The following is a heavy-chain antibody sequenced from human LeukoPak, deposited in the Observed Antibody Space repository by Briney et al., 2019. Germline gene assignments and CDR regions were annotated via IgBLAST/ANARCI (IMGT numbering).Heavy chain of an antibody. CDR2: INHSGST. V-gene: IGHV4-34*01. D-gene: IGHD1-26*01. CDR1: GGSFSGYY. J-gene: IGHJ5*02. CDR3: ARGPKWELLPINWFDP. Sequence: SETLSLTCAVYGGSFSGYYWSWIRQPPGKGLEWIGEINHSGSTNYNPSLKSRVTISVDTSKNQFSLKLSSVTAADTAVYYCARGPKWELLPINWFDPWGQGTLVTVSS.